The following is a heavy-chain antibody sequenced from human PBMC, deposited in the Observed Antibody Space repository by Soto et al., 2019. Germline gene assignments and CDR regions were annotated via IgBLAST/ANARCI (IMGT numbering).Heavy chain of an antibody. V-gene: IGHV4-34*11. CDR2: VYYSGNT. D-gene: IGHD6-13*01. J-gene: IGHJ6*03. CDR1: GGSFSGYY. Sequence: SETLSLTCAVYGGSFSGYYWSWIRQPPGKGLEWIGYVYYSGNTNYNPSLESRVTISVDTSRNRFSLNLTSATAADTAVYYCARKGAAASYAHYYMDVWGRGTAVTVSS. CDR3: ARKGAAASYAHYYMDV.